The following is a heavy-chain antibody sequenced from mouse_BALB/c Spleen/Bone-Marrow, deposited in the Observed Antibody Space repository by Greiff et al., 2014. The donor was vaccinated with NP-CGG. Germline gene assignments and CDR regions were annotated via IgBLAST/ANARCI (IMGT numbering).Heavy chain of an antibody. CDR1: GYTFTNYW. Sequence: QVQLQQPGAELAKPGASVKMSCKASGYTFTNYWMHWIKQRPGQGLEWIGYINPSTGYTEYNQKFKDKATLTADKSSSTAYMQLSSLTSEDSAVYYCARKGYGNYHYYAMDYWGQGTSVTVSS. CDR2: INPSTGYT. J-gene: IGHJ4*01. V-gene: IGHV1-7*01. D-gene: IGHD2-1*01. CDR3: ARKGYGNYHYYAMDY.